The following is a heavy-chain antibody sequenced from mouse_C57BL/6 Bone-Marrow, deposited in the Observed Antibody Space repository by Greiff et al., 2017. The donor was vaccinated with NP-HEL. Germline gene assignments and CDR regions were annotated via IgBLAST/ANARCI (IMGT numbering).Heavy chain of an antibody. V-gene: IGHV14-4*01. J-gene: IGHJ3*01. CDR1: GFNIKDDY. CDR3: TTPHFLWFAY. CDR2: IDPENGDT. Sequence: VQLQQSGAELVRPGASVKLSCTASGFNIKDDYMHWVKQRPEQGLEWIGWIDPENGDTEYASKFQGKATITADTSSNTAYLQLSSLTSEDTAVYYCTTPHFLWFAYWGQGTLVTVSA.